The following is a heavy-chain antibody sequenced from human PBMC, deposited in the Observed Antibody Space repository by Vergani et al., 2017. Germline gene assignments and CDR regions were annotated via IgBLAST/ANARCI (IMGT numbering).Heavy chain of an antibody. Sequence: EVQLVESGGGLIQPGGSLRLSCAASGFTVSSNYMSWVRQAPGKGLEWVSVIYSGGSTYYADSVKGRCTISRDNSKNTLYLQMHSLRAEDTAVYYCATLYSSSFYYYYYMDVWGKGTTVTVSS. CDR1: GFTVSSNY. CDR3: ATLYSSSFYYYYYMDV. CDR2: IYSGGST. D-gene: IGHD6-13*01. J-gene: IGHJ6*03. V-gene: IGHV3-53*01.